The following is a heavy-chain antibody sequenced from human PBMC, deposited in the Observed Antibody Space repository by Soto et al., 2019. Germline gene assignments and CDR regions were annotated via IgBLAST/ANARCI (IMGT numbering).Heavy chain of an antibody. CDR3: ARDPTKAAAGPDY. CDR1: GFTFSSYG. D-gene: IGHD6-13*01. J-gene: IGHJ4*02. CDR2: IWYDGSNK. Sequence: GGSLRLSCAASGFTFSSYGMHWVRQAPGKGLEWVAVIWYDGSNKYYADSVKGRFTISRDNSKNTLYLQMNSLRAEDTAVYYCARDPTKAAAGPDYWGQGTLVTVSS. V-gene: IGHV3-33*01.